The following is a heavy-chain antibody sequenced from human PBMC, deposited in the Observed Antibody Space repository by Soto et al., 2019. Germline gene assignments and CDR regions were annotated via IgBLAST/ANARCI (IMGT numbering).Heavy chain of an antibody. CDR2: IKSKTDGGTT. CDR3: TTATWTTVTTFDY. CDR1: GFTFSNAW. J-gene: IGHJ4*02. D-gene: IGHD4-17*01. Sequence: GGSLRLSCAASGFTFSNAWMSWVRQAPGKGLEWGGRIKSKTDGGTTDYAAPVKGRFTISRDDSKNTLYLQMNSLKTQDPAVYYCTTATWTTVTTFDYWRQVXLVTFSS. V-gene: IGHV3-15*01.